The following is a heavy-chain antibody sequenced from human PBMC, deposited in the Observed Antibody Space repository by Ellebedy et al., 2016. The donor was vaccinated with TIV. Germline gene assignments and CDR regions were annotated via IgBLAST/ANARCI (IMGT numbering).Heavy chain of an antibody. D-gene: IGHD5-18*01. CDR2: IRFDGSNK. V-gene: IGHV3-30*02. J-gene: IGHJ4*02. CDR1: AFTLRNFG. Sequence: GESLKISCATSAFTLRNFGSHWVRQSPGKGLEWVAFIRFDGSNKYYADSVKGRFTVSRDISKNTLYLQMNSLRAEDTAVYYCARDKRRYNYGLVVDYWGQGTLVTVSS. CDR3: ARDKRRYNYGLVVDY.